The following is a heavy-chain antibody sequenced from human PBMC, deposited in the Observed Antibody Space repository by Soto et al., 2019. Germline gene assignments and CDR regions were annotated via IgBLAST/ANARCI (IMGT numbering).Heavy chain of an antibody. Sequence: PSETLSLTCAVSGGSISSGGYSWSWIRQPPGKGLEWIGYIYHSGSTYYNPSLKSRVTISVDRSKNQFSLKLSSVTAADTAVYYCARDSGPRGYYGSGRQNWFDPRGQGTLVTVSS. D-gene: IGHD3-10*01. CDR2: IYHSGST. J-gene: IGHJ5*02. V-gene: IGHV4-30-2*01. CDR3: ARDSGPRGYYGSGRQNWFDP. CDR1: GGSISSGGYS.